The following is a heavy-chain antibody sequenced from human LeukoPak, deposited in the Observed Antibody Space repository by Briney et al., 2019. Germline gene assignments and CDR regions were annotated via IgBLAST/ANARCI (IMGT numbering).Heavy chain of an antibody. D-gene: IGHD6-6*01. CDR3: SRERYSSSSHDAFDI. CDR2: IYYSGST. CDR1: GASISSGYY. V-gene: IGHV4-31*03. J-gene: IGHJ3*02. Sequence: SETLSLTCTVSGASISSGYYWSWIRPHPGEGLEWIGYIYYSGSTYYNPSLKSRVTISVDTSKTQFSLKLSSVTAADTAVYCCSRERYSSSSHDAFDIWGPGTMVTISS.